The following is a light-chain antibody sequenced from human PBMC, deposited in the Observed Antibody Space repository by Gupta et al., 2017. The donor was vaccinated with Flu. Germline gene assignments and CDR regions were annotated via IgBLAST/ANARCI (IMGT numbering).Light chain of an antibody. CDR1: QAINNN. V-gene: IGKV1-16*01. CDR3: QQDDDYPIT. Sequence: DVQLTQSPSSLSASLGDRVTITCRASQAINNNLAWFQQKPGEAPKPLIYAASYLHNGVPSTFSGSGSGTDFTLTISSLQSEDFATYYCQQDDDYPITFGQGTRLKI. J-gene: IGKJ5*01. CDR2: AAS.